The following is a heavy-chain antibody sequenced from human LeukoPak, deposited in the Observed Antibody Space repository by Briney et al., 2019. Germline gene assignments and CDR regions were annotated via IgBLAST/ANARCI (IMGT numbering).Heavy chain of an antibody. J-gene: IGHJ3*02. CDR2: ISGSGGST. CDR3: AEGYGPDWAFDI. Sequence: PGGSLRLSCAASGFTFSSYAMSWVRQAPGKGLEWVSAISGSGGSTYYADSVKGRFTISRDNSKNTLYLQMNSLRAEDTAVYYCAEGYGPDWAFDIWGQGTMVTVSS. V-gene: IGHV3-23*01. CDR1: GFTFSSYA. D-gene: IGHD5-18*01.